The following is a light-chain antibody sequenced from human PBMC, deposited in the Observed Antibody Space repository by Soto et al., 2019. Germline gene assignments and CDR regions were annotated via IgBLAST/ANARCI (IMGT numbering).Light chain of an antibody. J-gene: IGLJ1*01. CDR1: SSDVGSYNL. Sequence: QSALTQPASVSGSPGQSITISCTGTSSDVGSYNLVSWYQQHPGKAPKLMIYEGTKRPSGVSNRFSGSESGNTASLTISGLQAEDEADYYCCSYAGNSSFVFGTGTKVTVL. CDR3: CSYAGNSSFV. CDR2: EGT. V-gene: IGLV2-23*01.